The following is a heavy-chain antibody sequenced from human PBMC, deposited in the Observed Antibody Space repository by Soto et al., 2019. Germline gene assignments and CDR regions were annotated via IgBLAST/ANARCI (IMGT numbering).Heavy chain of an antibody. J-gene: IGHJ4*02. V-gene: IGHV1-46*03. CDR3: PRGGRGDYYDSSGYFDY. CDR1: GYTFSNYR. Sequence: ASGQVSCKASGYTFSNYRTEWVRRVPGQCLEWMAIISPSGGSTSYAQKFQGRVTMTRDTSTSTVYMELNSLRSDDTAVYYCPRGGRGDYYDSSGYFDYWGQGTLVTVSS. D-gene: IGHD3-22*01. CDR2: ISPSGGST.